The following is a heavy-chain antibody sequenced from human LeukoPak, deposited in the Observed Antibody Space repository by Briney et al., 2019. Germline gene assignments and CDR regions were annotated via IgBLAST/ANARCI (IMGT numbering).Heavy chain of an antibody. CDR2: IYYSGST. CDR1: GGSISSYY. D-gene: IGHD3-3*01. Sequence: KPSETLSLTCTVAGGSISSYYWSWIRQPPGKGPEWIGYIYYSGSTNYNPSLKSRVTISVDTSKNQFSLKLSSVTVADTAVYYCARGVYYDEKLDYWGQGTLVTVSS. J-gene: IGHJ4*02. V-gene: IGHV4-59*01. CDR3: ARGVYYDEKLDY.